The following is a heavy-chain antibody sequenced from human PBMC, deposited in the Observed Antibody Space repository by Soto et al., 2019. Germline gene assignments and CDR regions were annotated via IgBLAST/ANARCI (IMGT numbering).Heavy chain of an antibody. D-gene: IGHD6-19*01. CDR1: GGSISSGGYY. V-gene: IGHV4-31*03. CDR3: ARVIAVAGTVGRIDY. Sequence: SETLSLTCTVSGGSISSGGYYWSWIRQHPGKGLEWIGYIYYSGSTYYNPSLKSRVTISVDTSKNQFSLKLSSVTAADTAVYYCARVIAVAGTVGRIDYWGQGTLVT. J-gene: IGHJ4*02. CDR2: IYYSGST.